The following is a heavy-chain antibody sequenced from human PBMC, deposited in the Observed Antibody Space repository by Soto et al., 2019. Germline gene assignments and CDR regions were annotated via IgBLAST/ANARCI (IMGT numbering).Heavy chain of an antibody. CDR1: GYTFTSYG. Sequence: GASVKVSCKASGYTFTSYGISWVRQAPGQGLEWMGWISAYNGNTNYAQKLQGRVTMTTDTSTSTAYMELRSLRSDDTAAYYCATPRLAVAGDIRDYWGQGTLVTVSS. D-gene: IGHD6-19*01. CDR2: ISAYNGNT. J-gene: IGHJ4*02. CDR3: ATPRLAVAGDIRDY. V-gene: IGHV1-18*01.